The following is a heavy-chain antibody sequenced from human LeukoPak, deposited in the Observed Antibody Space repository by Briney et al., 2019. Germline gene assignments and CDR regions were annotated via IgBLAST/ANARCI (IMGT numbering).Heavy chain of an antibody. Sequence: GASVKVSCKASGGTFSSYAISWVRQAPGQGLEWMGRIIPILGIANYAQKFQGRVTITADKSTSTAYMELSSLRSEDTAVYYCARALSGNTDFDYWGQGTLVTVSS. CDR1: GGTFSSYA. CDR2: IIPILGIA. D-gene: IGHD4-23*01. V-gene: IGHV1-69*04. CDR3: ARALSGNTDFDY. J-gene: IGHJ4*02.